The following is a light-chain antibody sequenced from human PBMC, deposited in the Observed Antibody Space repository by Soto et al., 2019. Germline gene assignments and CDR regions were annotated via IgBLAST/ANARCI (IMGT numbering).Light chain of an antibody. CDR1: QSVSSSY. V-gene: IGKV3D-20*02. J-gene: IGKJ5*01. CDR2: GAS. CDR3: QQRSNWIT. Sequence: EIVLTQSPGTLSLSAAERATLSCRASQSVSSSYLAWYQQTPGQPPRLLIYGASSRATGIPAGFSGSGSGTDFTLTISSLEPEDFAVYYCQQRSNWITFGQGTRLEI.